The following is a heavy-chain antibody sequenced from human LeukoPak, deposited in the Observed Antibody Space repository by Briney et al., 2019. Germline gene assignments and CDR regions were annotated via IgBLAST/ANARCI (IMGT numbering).Heavy chain of an antibody. CDR2: IYYSGSA. J-gene: IGHJ4*02. Sequence: SETLSLTCTLSGGSIRGIYWGWIRQPPGKGLEWIGFIYYSGSANYNPSLKSRVTMSVDMSKNQFSLKLSSVTAADTAFYYCARDRDSSGWFDYWGQGALVTVSS. CDR3: ARDRDSSGWFDY. CDR1: GGSIRGIY. V-gene: IGHV4-59*01. D-gene: IGHD6-19*01.